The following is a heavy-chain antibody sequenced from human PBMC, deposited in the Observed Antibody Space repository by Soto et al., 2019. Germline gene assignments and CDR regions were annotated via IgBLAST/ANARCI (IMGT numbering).Heavy chain of an antibody. CDR1: GYTFTSYA. V-gene: IGHV1-3*01. D-gene: IGHD3-9*01. CDR3: ARAYYDILTGDDYYYYMDV. Sequence: SGKVSCKASGYTFTSYAMHLVHQAPGQRLEGMGWINAGNGNTKYSQKFQGRVTITRDTSASTAYMELSSLRSEDTAVYYCARAYYDILTGDDYYYYMDVWGKGTTVTVSS. CDR2: INAGNGNT. J-gene: IGHJ6*03.